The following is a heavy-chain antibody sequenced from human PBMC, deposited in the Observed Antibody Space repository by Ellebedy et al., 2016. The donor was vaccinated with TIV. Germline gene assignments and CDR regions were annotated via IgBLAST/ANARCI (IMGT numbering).Heavy chain of an antibody. J-gene: IGHJ5*02. Sequence: GESLKISXAASGFTFSSYGMHWVRQAPGKGLEWVAVIWYDGSNKYYADSVKGRFTISRDNSKNTLYLQMNSLRAEDTAVYYCARNRIVVVDRRQRNWFDPWGQGTLVTVSS. V-gene: IGHV3-33*01. CDR2: IWYDGSNK. D-gene: IGHD2-15*01. CDR3: ARNRIVVVDRRQRNWFDP. CDR1: GFTFSSYG.